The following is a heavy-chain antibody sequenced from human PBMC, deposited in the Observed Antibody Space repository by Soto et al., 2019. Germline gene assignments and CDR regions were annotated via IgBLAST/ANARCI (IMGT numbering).Heavy chain of an antibody. CDR1: GFTVGTSY. J-gene: IGHJ6*02. CDR2: ISRAGNI. Sequence: GGSLRLSCAASGFTVGTSYINWVRQAPGKGLEWVSVISRAGNIHYADSVKGRFTISRDNARNTVYFEMSSLRAEDTAVYYCARTDYGDYYHYGMDVWGQGTTVTVSS. V-gene: IGHV3-53*01. CDR3: ARTDYGDYYHYGMDV. D-gene: IGHD4-17*01.